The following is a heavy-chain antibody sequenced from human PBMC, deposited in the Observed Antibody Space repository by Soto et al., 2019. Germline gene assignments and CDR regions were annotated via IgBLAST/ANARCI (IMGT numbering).Heavy chain of an antibody. CDR2: IFSNDEK. Sequence: QVTLKESGPVLVNPTETLTLTCTVSGFSLSNARMGVSWIRQPPGKALEWLAHIFSNDEKSYSTSLKSRLTISKDTSKSQVVLTMTNMDPVDTATYYCARIYSGYCSGGSCYSRFDYWGQGTLVTVSS. J-gene: IGHJ4*02. D-gene: IGHD2-15*01. CDR3: ARIYSGYCSGGSCYSRFDY. V-gene: IGHV2-26*01. CDR1: GFSLSNARMG.